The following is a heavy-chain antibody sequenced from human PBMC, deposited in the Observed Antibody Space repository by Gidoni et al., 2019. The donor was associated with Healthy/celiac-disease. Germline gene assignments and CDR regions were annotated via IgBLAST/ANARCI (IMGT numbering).Heavy chain of an antibody. D-gene: IGHD2-2*01. CDR2: ISGSGGST. CDR3: ARFTYCSSTSCYVGAFDI. J-gene: IGHJ3*02. V-gene: IGHV3-23*01. CDR1: GFTFSSYA. Sequence: EVQLLEYGGGLVQPGGSLRLSCAASGFTFSSYARSWVRQAPGKGLEWVSAISGSGGSTYYADSVKGRFTISRDNSKNTLYLQMNSLRAEDTAVYYCARFTYCSSTSCYVGAFDIWGQGTMVTVSS.